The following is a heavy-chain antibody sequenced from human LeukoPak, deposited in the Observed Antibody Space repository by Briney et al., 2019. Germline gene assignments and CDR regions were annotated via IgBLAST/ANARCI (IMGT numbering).Heavy chain of an antibody. Sequence: GGSLRLSCAASGFTFSSYWMSWVRQAPGKGLEWVANIKQDGSEKYYVDSVKGRFTISRDNAKNSLYLQMNSLRAEDTAVYYCARQSGYRLYYFDYWGQGTLVTVSS. CDR3: ARQSGYRLYYFDY. D-gene: IGHD3-3*01. J-gene: IGHJ4*02. V-gene: IGHV3-7*01. CDR2: IKQDGSEK. CDR1: GFTFSSYW.